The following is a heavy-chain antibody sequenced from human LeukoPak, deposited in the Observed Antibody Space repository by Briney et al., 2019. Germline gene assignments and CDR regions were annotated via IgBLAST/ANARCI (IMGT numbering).Heavy chain of an antibody. CDR1: GFTFSDHY. V-gene: IGHV3-11*04. CDR3: ARDSTSGGFDY. J-gene: IGHJ4*02. Sequence: GGSLRLPCAASGFTFSDHYMSWIRQAPGKGLEWISHSSNSGFNTYYADSARGRFTISRDNPRKSLYLQMNSLRAEDMAVYYCARDSTSGGFDYWGQGTLVTVSS. D-gene: IGHD3-10*01. CDR2: SSNSGFNT.